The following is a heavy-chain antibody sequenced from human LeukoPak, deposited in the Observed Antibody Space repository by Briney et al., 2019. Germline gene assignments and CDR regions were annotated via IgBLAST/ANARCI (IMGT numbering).Heavy chain of an antibody. CDR3: VSFYETY. CDR1: GGSFSGYY. D-gene: IGHD2/OR15-2a*01. J-gene: IGHJ4*02. V-gene: IGHV4-34*01. Sequence: SETLSLTCAVYGGSFSGYYWSWIRQPPGKGLEWIGEINHSGSTNYNPPLKSRVTISVDTSKNQFSLKLSSVTAADTAVYYCVSFYETYWGRGTLVTVSS. CDR2: INHSGST.